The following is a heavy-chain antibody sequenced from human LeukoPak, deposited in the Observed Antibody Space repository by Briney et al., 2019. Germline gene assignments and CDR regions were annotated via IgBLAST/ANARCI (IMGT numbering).Heavy chain of an antibody. CDR1: TSTFSSYS. CDR3: ARILGFTLDY. J-gene: IGHJ4*02. Sequence: GGSLRLSCATSTSTFSSYSMNWVRQAPGKGLEWVSYSEYSGTTSYYADSVKGRFTVSRGNAKNSLYLQMSSLRDEDTAVYYCARILGFTLDYWGQGTLVTVSA. CDR2: SEYSGTTS. V-gene: IGHV3-48*02.